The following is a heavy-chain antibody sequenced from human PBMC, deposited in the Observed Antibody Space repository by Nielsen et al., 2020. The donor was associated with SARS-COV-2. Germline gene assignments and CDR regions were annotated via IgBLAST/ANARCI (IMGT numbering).Heavy chain of an antibody. CDR3: ARVVQQQLPNYYYYGMDV. V-gene: IGHV3-7*03. CDR2: IKQDGSEK. Sequence: WIRQPPGKGLEWVANIKQDGSEKYYVDSVKGRLTISRDNAKNSLYLQMNSLRAEDTAVYYCARVVQQQLPNYYYYGMDVWGQGTTVTVSS. D-gene: IGHD6-13*01. J-gene: IGHJ6*02.